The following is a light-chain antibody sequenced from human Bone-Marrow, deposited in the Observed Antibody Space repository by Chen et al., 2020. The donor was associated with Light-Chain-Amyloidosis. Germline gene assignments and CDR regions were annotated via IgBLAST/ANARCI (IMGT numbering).Light chain of an antibody. J-gene: IGKJ4*01. V-gene: IGKV1-5*03. CDR3: QQYDSYPVT. Sequence: DIQMSQFPSTLSASVGDRVIITCRASETIKSWLAWHQQRPGKAPKVLIYRSSTLVSGVPSRFSGSASGTEFTLTISSLQPEDFATYYCQQYDSYPVTFGGGTKVEIK. CDR2: RSS. CDR1: ETIKSW.